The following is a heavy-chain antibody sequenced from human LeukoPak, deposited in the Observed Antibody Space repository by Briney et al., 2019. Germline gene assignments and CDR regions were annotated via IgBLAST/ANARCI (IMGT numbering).Heavy chain of an antibody. CDR1: GYTFTSYG. D-gene: IGHD3-10*01. V-gene: IGHV1-18*01. CDR3: ARDYYGSGSYGYYMDV. CDR2: ISAYNGNT. Sequence: ASVKVSCKASGYTFTSYGISWVRQAPGQGLEWMGWISAYNGNTNYAQKLQGRVTMTTDTSTSTAYMELRSLRSDDTAVYYCARDYYGSGSYGYYMDVWGKGTTVTVSS. J-gene: IGHJ6*03.